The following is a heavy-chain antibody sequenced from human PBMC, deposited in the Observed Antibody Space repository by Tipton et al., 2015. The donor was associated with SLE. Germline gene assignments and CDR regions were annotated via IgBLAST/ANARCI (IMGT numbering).Heavy chain of an antibody. CDR3: ARVQGGSYHNWFDP. Sequence: TLSLTCTVSGGSISSGGYYWSWIRQHPGKGLEWIGYIYYSGSTNYNPSLKSRVTISVDTSKNQFSLKLSSVTAADTAVYYCARVQGGSYHNWFDPWGQGTLVTVSS. V-gene: IGHV4-61*08. D-gene: IGHD1-26*01. J-gene: IGHJ5*02. CDR2: IYYSGST. CDR1: GGSISSGGYY.